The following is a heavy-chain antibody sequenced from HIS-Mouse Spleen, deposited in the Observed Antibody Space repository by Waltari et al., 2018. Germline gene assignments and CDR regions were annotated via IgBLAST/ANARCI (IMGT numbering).Heavy chain of an antibody. CDR1: GYSISSGYY. J-gene: IGHJ6*02. Sequence: QVQLQESGPGLVKPSETLSLTCTVSGYSISSGYYWGWIRQPPGKAPEGIGSIYHSESTDYKPSHKSRVTISVDTSKNQFALKLSSVTAADTAVYYCARALEYSSSWYYYYYGMDVWGQGTTVTVSS. D-gene: IGHD6-13*01. CDR2: IYHSEST. V-gene: IGHV4-38-2*02. CDR3: ARALEYSSSWYYYYYGMDV.